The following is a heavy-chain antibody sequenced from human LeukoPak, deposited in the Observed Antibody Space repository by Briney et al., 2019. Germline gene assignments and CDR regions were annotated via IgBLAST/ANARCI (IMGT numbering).Heavy chain of an antibody. J-gene: IGHJ4*02. D-gene: IGHD2-2*01. CDR1: GGSFSGYY. V-gene: IGHV4-34*01. Sequence: SETLSLTCAVYGGSFSGYYWSWIRQPPGKGLEWIGEINHSGSTNYNPSLKSRVTISVDTSKNQFSLKQSSVTAADTAVYYCASTQKYCSSTSCHYSWGQGTLATVSS. CDR2: INHSGST. CDR3: ASTQKYCSSTSCHYS.